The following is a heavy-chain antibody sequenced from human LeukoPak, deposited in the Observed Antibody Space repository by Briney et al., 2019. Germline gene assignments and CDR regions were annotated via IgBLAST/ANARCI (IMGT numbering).Heavy chain of an antibody. J-gene: IGHJ4*02. Sequence: ASVKVSCKASGYTFTGYYMHWVRQAPGQGLEWMGWINPNSGGTNYAQKFQGRVTMTRDTSISTAYMELSRLRSDDTAVYYRARGLSSGWSYGKYYFDYWGQGTLVTVSS. V-gene: IGHV1-2*02. CDR2: INPNSGGT. CDR1: GYTFTGYY. CDR3: ARGLSSGWSYGKYYFDY. D-gene: IGHD6-19*01.